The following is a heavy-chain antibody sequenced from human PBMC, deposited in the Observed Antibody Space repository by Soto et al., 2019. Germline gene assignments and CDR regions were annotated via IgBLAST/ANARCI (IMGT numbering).Heavy chain of an antibody. Sequence: EVQLVESGGGLIQPGGSLRLSCAASGFSFSSSLMHWVRQAPGKGLVWVSRIKSDGSTTNYADSVKGRFSISRDNAKNTLYLQMNSLRAEDTAVYYCARGPTGWYGYDYWGQGTLLTVSS. CDR3: ARGPTGWYGYDY. J-gene: IGHJ4*02. D-gene: IGHD6-19*01. V-gene: IGHV3-74*01. CDR2: IKSDGSTT. CDR1: GFSFSSSL.